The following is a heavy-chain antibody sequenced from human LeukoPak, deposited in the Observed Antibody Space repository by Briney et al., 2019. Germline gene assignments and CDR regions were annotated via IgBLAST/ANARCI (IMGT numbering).Heavy chain of an antibody. CDR1: GFTFNTYG. V-gene: IGHV3-23*01. Sequence: GGSLRLSCAASGFTFNTYGMIWVRQAPGKGLEWVSAISGSGGSTYYADSVKGRFTISRDNSKNTLYLQMNSLRAEDTAVYYCAKYGSGSFHDAFDIWGQGTMVTVSP. D-gene: IGHD3-10*01. CDR3: AKYGSGSFHDAFDI. J-gene: IGHJ3*02. CDR2: ISGSGGST.